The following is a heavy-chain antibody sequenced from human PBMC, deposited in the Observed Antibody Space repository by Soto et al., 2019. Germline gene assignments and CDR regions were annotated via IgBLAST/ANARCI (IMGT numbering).Heavy chain of an antibody. D-gene: IGHD3-10*01. CDR1: GFTFSSYS. V-gene: IGHV3-48*01. J-gene: IGHJ6*02. CDR3: ARDWWFGDSYGMDV. Sequence: AGSLRLSCAASGFTFSSYSMNWVRQAPGKGLEWVSYISSSSSTIYYADSVKGRFTISRDNAKNSLYLQMNSLRAEDTAVYYCARDWWFGDSYGMDVWGQGTTVTVSS. CDR2: ISSSSSTI.